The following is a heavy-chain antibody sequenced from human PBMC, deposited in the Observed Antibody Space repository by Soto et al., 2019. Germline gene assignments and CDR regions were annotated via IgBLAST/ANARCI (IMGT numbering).Heavy chain of an antibody. CDR1: GYTFTRYT. CDR2: INPDNGNT. V-gene: IGHV1-3*01. D-gene: IGHD2-15*01. J-gene: IGHJ5*02. CDR3: ARGIATGQLDP. Sequence: ASVKVSCKASGYTFTRYTMNWMRQAPGQRLEWMGWINPDNGNTKSSQKFQDRVIITRDTSASTAYMDLSSLRSEDTAVYYCARGIATGQLDPWGQGTLVTVSS.